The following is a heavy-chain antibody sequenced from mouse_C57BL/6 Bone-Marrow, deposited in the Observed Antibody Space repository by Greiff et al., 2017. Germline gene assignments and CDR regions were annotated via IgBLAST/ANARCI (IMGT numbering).Heavy chain of an antibody. Sequence: EVKVEESGEGLVKPGGSLKLSCAASGFTFSSYAMSWVRQTPEKRLEWVAYISSGGDYIYYADTVKGRFTISRDNARNTLYLQMSSLKSEDTAMYYCTRDGNCFAYWGQGTLVTVSA. J-gene: IGHJ3*01. V-gene: IGHV5-9-1*02. CDR2: ISSGGDYI. CDR1: GFTFSSYA. CDR3: TRDGNCFAY. D-gene: IGHD2-1*01.